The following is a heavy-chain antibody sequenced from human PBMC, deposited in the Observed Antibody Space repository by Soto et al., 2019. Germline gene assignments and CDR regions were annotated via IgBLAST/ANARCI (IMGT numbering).Heavy chain of an antibody. Sequence: SETLSLTCTVSGGSISSYYWSWIRQPPWKGLEWIGYIYYSGSTNYNPSLKSRVTISVDTSKNQFSLKLRSVTAADTAVYYCARTYGGYYDYWGKGTLVTVSS. CDR2: IYYSGST. CDR1: GGSISSYY. V-gene: IGHV4-59*01. J-gene: IGHJ4*02. CDR3: ARTYGGYYDY. D-gene: IGHD2-8*01.